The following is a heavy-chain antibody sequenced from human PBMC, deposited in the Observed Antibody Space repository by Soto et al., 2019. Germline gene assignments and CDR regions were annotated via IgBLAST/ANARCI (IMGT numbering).Heavy chain of an antibody. D-gene: IGHD1-7*01. Sequence: ASVKVSCKASGYTFTSYGISWVRQAPGQGLEWMGWISAYNGNTNYAQKLQGRVTMTTDTSTSTAYMELRSLRSDDTAVYYCARINYASTNSYYYYMDVWGKGTTVTVSS. J-gene: IGHJ6*03. CDR1: GYTFTSYG. CDR2: ISAYNGNT. V-gene: IGHV1-18*01. CDR3: ARINYASTNSYYYYMDV.